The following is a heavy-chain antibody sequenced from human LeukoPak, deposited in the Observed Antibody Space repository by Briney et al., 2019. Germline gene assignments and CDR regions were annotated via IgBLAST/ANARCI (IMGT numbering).Heavy chain of an antibody. CDR1: GGSISSYY. CDR2: IYTSGST. V-gene: IGHV4-4*07. J-gene: IGHJ6*04. CDR3: ARGLPDTMKIGYMDV. Sequence: SETLSLTCTVSGGSISSYYWSWIRQPAGKGLEWIGRIYTSGSTNYNPSLKSRVTMSVDTSKNQFSLKLSSVTAADTAVYYCARGLPDTMKIGYMDVWGKGTTVTVSS. D-gene: IGHD3-22*01.